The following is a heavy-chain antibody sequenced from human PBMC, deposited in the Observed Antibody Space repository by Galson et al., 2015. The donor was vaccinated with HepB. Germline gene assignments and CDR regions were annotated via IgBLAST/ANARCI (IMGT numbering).Heavy chain of an antibody. D-gene: IGHD1-1*01. CDR2: VSYDGTNK. CDR3: ARTQKSNNWQPYHEYFQH. CDR1: GFTFNTYA. Sequence: SLRLSCAASGFTFNTYAMHWVRQAPGKGLEWVAVVSYDGTNKYYADSVKGRFTISRDNYRNTLYLQMNSLRAEDTAVYYCARTQKSNNWQPYHEYFQHWGQGTLVTVSS. J-gene: IGHJ1*01. V-gene: IGHV3-30*04.